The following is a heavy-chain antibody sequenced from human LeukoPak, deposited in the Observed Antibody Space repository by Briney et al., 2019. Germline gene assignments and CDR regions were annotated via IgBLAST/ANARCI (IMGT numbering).Heavy chain of an antibody. CDR2: IYYTGST. CDR3: ARDGGGSSGYYYDYFDY. J-gene: IGHJ4*02. D-gene: IGHD3-22*01. Sequence: PSETLSLTCTVSGGSISNYYWSWMRQPPGKGLEWIGYIYYTGSTNYNPALKSRVTMSVDTSKNQFSLKLSSVTAADTAVYYCARDGGGSSGYYYDYFDYWGQGTLVTVSS. CDR1: GGSISNYY. V-gene: IGHV4-59*01.